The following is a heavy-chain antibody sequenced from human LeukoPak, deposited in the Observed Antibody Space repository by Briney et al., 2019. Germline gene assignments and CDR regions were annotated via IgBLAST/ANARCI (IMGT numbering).Heavy chain of an antibody. D-gene: IGHD6-13*01. CDR1: GGSISSGDYY. CDR3: ARDDPPYTSSFFY. V-gene: IGHV4-30-4*02. J-gene: IGHJ4*02. Sequence: SETLSLTCTVSGGSISSGDYYWSWIRQPPGKGLEWIGYIYYSGSTYYNPSLKSRVTISVDTSKNQFSLKLSSVTAADTALYYCARDDPPYTSSFFYWGQGILVTVSS. CDR2: IYYSGST.